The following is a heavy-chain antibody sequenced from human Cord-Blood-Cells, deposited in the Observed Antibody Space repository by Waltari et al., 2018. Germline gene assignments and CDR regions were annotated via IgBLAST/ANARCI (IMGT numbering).Heavy chain of an antibody. Sequence: QVQLVQSGAEVKKPGASVKVSCKASGYTFTGYYMHWVRQAPGQGLEWMGWINPNSGGTNYAQKVQGRVTMTRDTSISTAYMELSRLRSDDTAVYYCARSPIVVVPAARYYYYYYGMDVWGQGTTVTVSS. CDR3: ARSPIVVVPAARYYYYYYGMDV. V-gene: IGHV1-2*02. CDR2: INPNSGGT. J-gene: IGHJ6*02. D-gene: IGHD2-2*01. CDR1: GYTFTGYY.